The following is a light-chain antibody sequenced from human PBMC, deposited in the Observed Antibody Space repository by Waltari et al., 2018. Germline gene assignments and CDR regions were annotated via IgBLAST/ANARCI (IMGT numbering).Light chain of an antibody. CDR2: EVT. Sequence: QSGLTQPASVSGSPGQSITVSCTGTSSDVGNYNLVSWYQQYPGKAPKLIVYEVTKRTSGFSDRFSGSKSGNTASLTISGLQSEDEADYYCCSYAGLGIYVFGTGTKVTVL. J-gene: IGLJ1*01. CDR3: CSYAGLGIYV. V-gene: IGLV2-23*02. CDR1: SSDVGNYNL.